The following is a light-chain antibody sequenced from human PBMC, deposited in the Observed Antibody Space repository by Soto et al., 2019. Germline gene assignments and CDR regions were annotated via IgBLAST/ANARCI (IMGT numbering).Light chain of an antibody. Sequence: DIQMTQSPSSLSASVGDRVTITCRASQSITRCLNWYQQKPGKAPKLLIYGTSNLQTGVPSRFSGSGSGTDFTLTINTLQSEDFATYYCQQSCTSLTFGQGTRLDIK. J-gene: IGKJ5*01. V-gene: IGKV1-39*01. CDR2: GTS. CDR3: QQSCTSLT. CDR1: QSITRC.